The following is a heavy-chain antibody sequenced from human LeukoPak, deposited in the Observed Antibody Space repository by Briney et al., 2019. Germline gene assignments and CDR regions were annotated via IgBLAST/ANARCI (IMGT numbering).Heavy chain of an antibody. V-gene: IGHV3-48*03. J-gene: IGHJ6*03. D-gene: IGHD3-3*01. CDR2: ISSSGSTI. CDR1: GFTFSSYE. Sequence: GGSLGLSCAASGFTFSSYEMNWVRQAPGKGLEWVSISSSGSTIYYADSVKGRFTISRDNAKNSLYLQMNSLRAEDTAVYYCAREAGGYYTYYYYYYMDVWGKGTTVTVSS. CDR3: AREAGGYYTYYYYYYMDV.